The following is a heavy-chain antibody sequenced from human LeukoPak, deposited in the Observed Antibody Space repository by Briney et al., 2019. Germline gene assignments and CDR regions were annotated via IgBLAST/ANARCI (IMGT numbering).Heavy chain of an antibody. Sequence: SETLSLTCTVSGGSISSRRFFWGCVRQAPGKGLEWIATTYYTGNTNYNPSRESRVAISVDASTNQFSLDLRSVTDADTGVYYCARHVPSALRVVVVTSDWYFDVWGRGTLVTVS. J-gene: IGHJ2*01. V-gene: IGHV4-39*01. CDR3: ARHVPSALRVVVVTSDWYFDV. D-gene: IGHD2-21*02. CDR2: TYYTGNT. CDR1: GGSISSRRFF.